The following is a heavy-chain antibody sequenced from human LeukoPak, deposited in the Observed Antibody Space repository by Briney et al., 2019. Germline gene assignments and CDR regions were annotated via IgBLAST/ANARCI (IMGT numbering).Heavy chain of an antibody. D-gene: IGHD6-13*01. J-gene: IGHJ6*03. Sequence: GGSLRLSCAASGFTFSSYSMNWVRQAPGKGLEWVSSISSSSSYIYYADSVKGRFTISRDNAKNSLYLQMNSLRAEDTAVYYCAGTFTDGSSWKARLGYYYYMDVWGKGTTVTVSS. CDR2: ISSSSSYI. CDR1: GFTFSSYS. CDR3: AGTFTDGSSWKARLGYYYYMDV. V-gene: IGHV3-21*01.